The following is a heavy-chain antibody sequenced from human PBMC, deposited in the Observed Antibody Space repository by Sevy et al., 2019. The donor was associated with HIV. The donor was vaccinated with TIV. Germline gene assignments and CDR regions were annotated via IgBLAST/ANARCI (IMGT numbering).Heavy chain of an antibody. D-gene: IGHD6-13*01. V-gene: IGHV3-30*04. CDR2: ISYDGSNK. CDR3: ASSIAAAGPYYYYGMDV. Sequence: GGSLRLSCAASGFTFSSYAMHWVRQAPGKGLEWVAVISYDGSNKYYADSVKGRFTISRDNSKNTLYLQMNSLRAEDTAVYYCASSIAAAGPYYYYGMDVWGQGTTVTVSS. J-gene: IGHJ6*02. CDR1: GFTFSSYA.